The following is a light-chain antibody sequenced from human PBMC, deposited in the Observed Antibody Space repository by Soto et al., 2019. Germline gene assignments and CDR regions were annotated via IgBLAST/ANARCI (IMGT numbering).Light chain of an antibody. CDR2: SNN. J-gene: IGLJ2*01. CDR3: AAWDDSLNGVI. Sequence: QAVVTQPPSASGTPGQRVTVSCSGSSSNIGSNTVNWYQHLPGTAPKLLIYSNNQRPSGVPDRLSGSKSGTSASLAISGLQPEDEADYYCAAWDDSLNGVIFGGGTKLTVL. CDR1: SSNIGSNT. V-gene: IGLV1-44*01.